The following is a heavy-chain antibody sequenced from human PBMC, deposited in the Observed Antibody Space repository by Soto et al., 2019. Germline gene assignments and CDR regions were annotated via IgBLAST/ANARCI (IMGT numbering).Heavy chain of an antibody. J-gene: IGHJ5*02. Sequence: SETLSLTCAVYGGSFSGYYWSWIRQPPGKGLEWIGEINHSGSTNYNPSLKSRVTISVDTSKNQFSLKLSSVTAADTAVYYCARGRTLDMLAVVVVAATTNNWFDPWGQGTLVTVSS. V-gene: IGHV4-34*01. D-gene: IGHD2-15*01. CDR1: GGSFSGYY. CDR2: INHSGST. CDR3: ARGRTLDMLAVVVVAATTNNWFDP.